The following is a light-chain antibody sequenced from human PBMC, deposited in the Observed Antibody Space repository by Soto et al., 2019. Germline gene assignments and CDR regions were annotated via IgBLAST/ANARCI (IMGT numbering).Light chain of an antibody. CDR2: AAS. CDR3: QQSHTFPLT. CDR1: QTIASH. V-gene: IGKV1-39*01. J-gene: IGKJ3*01. Sequence: DIEMTQSPSSLSASVGDRVTITCRASQTIASHLNWYQQKPGEAPKLLIYAASSLQSGVPSRFSGTSSGTTFTLIISSLQPEDIATYSCQQSHTFPLTFGPGTRVEIK.